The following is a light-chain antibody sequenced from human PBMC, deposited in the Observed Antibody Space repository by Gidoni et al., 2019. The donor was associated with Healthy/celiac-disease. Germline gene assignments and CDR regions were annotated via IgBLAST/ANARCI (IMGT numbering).Light chain of an antibody. J-gene: IGKJ4*01. V-gene: IGKV1-33*01. CDR3: QQYDNRPLT. Sequence: DIQMTHSPSSLSASVGDRVTITCQASQDISNYLNWYHQKPGKAPQLLIYDASNLETGVPARFSGSGSGTDFTFTISSLQPEDIATYYCQQYDNRPLTFGGGTKVEIK. CDR2: DAS. CDR1: QDISNY.